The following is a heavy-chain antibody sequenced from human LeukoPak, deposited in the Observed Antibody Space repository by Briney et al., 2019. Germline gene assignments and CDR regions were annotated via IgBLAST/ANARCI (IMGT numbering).Heavy chain of an antibody. V-gene: IGHV3-7*01. CDR2: IKQDGSEK. D-gene: IGHD2-2*01. J-gene: IGHJ4*02. CDR3: ARDRKDIVVVPAPRNFYFDY. CDR1: VFTFSSYW. Sequence: GGSLRLSCAASVFTFSSYWMSWVRQARGKGLEWVANIKQDGSEKYYVDSVKGRFTISRDHDKNSLYLQMNSLRAEDTAVYYCARDRKDIVVVPAPRNFYFDYWGQGTLVTVSS.